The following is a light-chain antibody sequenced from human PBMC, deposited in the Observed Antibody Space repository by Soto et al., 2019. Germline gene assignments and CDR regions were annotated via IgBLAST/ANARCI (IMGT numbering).Light chain of an antibody. CDR2: GAS. CDR1: QSINIY. Sequence: IQMTQSPSSLSASVGDRVTVTCRASQSINIYLNCYQQKPGKAPTLLIYGASRLQSVVPSRFSGGGSRTDFTLTISSLQPEDFATYYCQQSYRSPYTFVQGTKLEIK. CDR3: QQSYRSPYT. J-gene: IGKJ2*01. V-gene: IGKV1-39*01.